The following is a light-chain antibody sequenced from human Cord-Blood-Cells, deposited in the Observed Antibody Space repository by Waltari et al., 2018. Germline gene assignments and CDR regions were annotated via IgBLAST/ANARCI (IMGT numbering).Light chain of an antibody. CDR3: QQYNNWPRT. CDR2: GAS. V-gene: IGKV3-15*01. Sequence: EIVITQSPATLSVSPGERSPLSCRASQSVSSNLAWYQQKPGQAPRLLIYGASTRATGIPARFSGSGSGTEFTLTISSLQSEDFAVYYCQQYNNWPRTFGQGTKLEIK. J-gene: IGKJ2*01. CDR1: QSVSSN.